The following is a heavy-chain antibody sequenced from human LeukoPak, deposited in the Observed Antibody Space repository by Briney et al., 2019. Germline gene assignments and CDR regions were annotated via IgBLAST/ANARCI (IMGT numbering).Heavy chain of an antibody. CDR2: ISAYNGNT. CDR1: GYTFTSYG. Sequence: ASVKVSCKASGYTFTSYGISWVRQAPGQGLEWMGRISAYNGNTNYAQKLQGRVTMTTDTSTSTAYMELRSLRSDDTAVYYCARDTNTGRMTTVTTEDWFDPWGQGTLVTVSS. D-gene: IGHD4-11*01. J-gene: IGHJ5*02. CDR3: ARDTNTGRMTTVTTEDWFDP. V-gene: IGHV1-18*01.